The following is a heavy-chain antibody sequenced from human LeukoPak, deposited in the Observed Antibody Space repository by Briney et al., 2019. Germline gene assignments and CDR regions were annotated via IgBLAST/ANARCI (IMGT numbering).Heavy chain of an antibody. CDR3: ARDKTLVVPAAIPHYYYYGMDV. J-gene: IGHJ6*02. D-gene: IGHD2-2*02. V-gene: IGHV3-48*01. Sequence: GGSLRLSCAASGFTFSSYSMNWVRQAPGKGLEWVSYISSSRSTIYYADSVKGRFTISRDNAKNSLYLQMNSLRAEDTAVYYCARDKTLVVPAAIPHYYYYGMDVWGQGTTVTVSS. CDR1: GFTFSSYS. CDR2: ISSSRSTI.